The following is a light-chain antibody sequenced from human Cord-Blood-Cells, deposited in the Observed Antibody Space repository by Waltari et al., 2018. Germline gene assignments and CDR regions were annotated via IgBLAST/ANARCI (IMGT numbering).Light chain of an antibody. Sequence: EIVLTQSPGTLSLSPGERATLSCRASQSVSSSYLAGYQQKPGQAPRRLIYGASSRATGIPERFSGSGSGTDFTLTISRLEPEDFAVYYCQQYGSSPVAFGQGTKVEIK. CDR3: QQYGSSPVA. CDR1: QSVSSSY. V-gene: IGKV3-20*01. CDR2: GAS. J-gene: IGKJ1*01.